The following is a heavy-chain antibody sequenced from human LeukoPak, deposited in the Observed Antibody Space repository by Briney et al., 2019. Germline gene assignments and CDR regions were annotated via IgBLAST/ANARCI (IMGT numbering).Heavy chain of an antibody. V-gene: IGHV7-4-1*02. J-gene: IGHJ4*02. CDR1: GYTFTSYA. Sequence: ASVKVSCKASGYTFTSYAMNWVRQAPGQGLERMGWINTNTGNPTYAQGFTGRFVFSLDTSVSTAYLQISSLKAGDTAVYYCAREAAAGGIDYWGQGTLVTVSS. CDR3: AREAAAGGIDY. D-gene: IGHD6-13*01. CDR2: INTNTGNP.